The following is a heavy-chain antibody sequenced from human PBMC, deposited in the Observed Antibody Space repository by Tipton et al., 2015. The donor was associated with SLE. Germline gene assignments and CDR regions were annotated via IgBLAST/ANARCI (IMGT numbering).Heavy chain of an antibody. CDR2: INHSGST. CDR3: AIDGAARGDFDY. D-gene: IGHD6-6*01. V-gene: IGHV4-34*01. J-gene: IGHJ4*02. Sequence: TLSLTCAVYGGSFSGYYWSWIRQPPGKGLEWIGEINHSGSTNYNPSLKSRVTISVDTSKNQFSLKLSSVTAADTAVYYCAIDGAARGDFDYWGQGTLVTVSS. CDR1: GGSFSGYY.